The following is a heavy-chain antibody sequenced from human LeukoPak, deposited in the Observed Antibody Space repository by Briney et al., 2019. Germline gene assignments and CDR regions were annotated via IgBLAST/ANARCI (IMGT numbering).Heavy chain of an antibody. J-gene: IGHJ3*02. CDR1: GGSISSGGYY. CDR3: ARVKQGYCSGGSCYSMAFDI. CDR2: IYYSGST. Sequence: SETLSLTCTVSGGSISSGGYYWSWIRQHPGKGLEWIGYIYYSGSTYYNPSLKSRVTISVDTSKNQFSLKLSSVTAADTAVYYCARVKQGYCSGGSCYSMAFDIWGQGTMVTVSS. V-gene: IGHV4-31*03. D-gene: IGHD2-15*01.